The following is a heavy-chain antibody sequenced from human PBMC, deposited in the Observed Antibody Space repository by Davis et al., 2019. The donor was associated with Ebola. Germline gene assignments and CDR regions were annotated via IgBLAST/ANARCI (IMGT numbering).Heavy chain of an antibody. CDR2: IYYSGST. CDR1: GGSISSGGYS. Sequence: MPSETLSLTCAVSGGSISSGGYSWSWIRQPPGKGLEWIGYIYYSGSTYYNPSLKSRVTISVDTSKNQFSLKLSSVTAADTAVYYCARVGFAGDYFDYWGQGTLVTVSS. CDR3: ARVGFAGDYFDY. V-gene: IGHV4-30-4*07. J-gene: IGHJ4*02. D-gene: IGHD1-26*01.